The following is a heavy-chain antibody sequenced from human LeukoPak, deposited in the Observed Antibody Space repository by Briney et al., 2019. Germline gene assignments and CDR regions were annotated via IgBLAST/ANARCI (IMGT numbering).Heavy chain of an antibody. CDR2: IYYSGST. D-gene: IGHD6-19*01. V-gene: IGHV4-30-4*01. CDR3: ARTKYSSGWYVVRSGGPLDY. J-gene: IGHJ4*02. Sequence: PSQTLSLTCTVSSGSISSGDYYWTWIRQPPGKGLEWIGYIYYSGSTCYNPSLKSRVTVSVDTSKNQFSLKLSSVTAADTAVYYCARTKYSSGWYVVRSGGPLDYWGQGILVTVSS. CDR1: SGSISSGDYY.